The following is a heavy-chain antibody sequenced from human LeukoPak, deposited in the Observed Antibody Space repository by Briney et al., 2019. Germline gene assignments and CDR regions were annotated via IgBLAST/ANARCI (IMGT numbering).Heavy chain of an antibody. CDR3: ARGVYDFWSGSRYYFDY. CDR2: ISAYNGNT. Sequence: ALVKVSCKASGFTFTNYGISWVRQAPGQGLEWMGWISAYNGNTNYAQKLQGRVTMTTDTSTSTAYMELRSLRSDDTAVYYCARGVYDFWSGSRYYFDYWGQGTLVTVSS. J-gene: IGHJ4*02. CDR1: GFTFTNYG. V-gene: IGHV1-18*04. D-gene: IGHD3-3*01.